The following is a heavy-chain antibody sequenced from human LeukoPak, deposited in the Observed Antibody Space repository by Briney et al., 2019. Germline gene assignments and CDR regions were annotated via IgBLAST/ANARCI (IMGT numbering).Heavy chain of an antibody. V-gene: IGHV4-38-2*01. CDR1: GYSISSGYY. D-gene: IGHD2-2*02. J-gene: IGHJ4*02. Sequence: SETLSLTCAVSGYSISSGYYWGWIRQPSGKGLEWIGSIYHSGSTYYNPSLKSRVTISVDTSKNQFSLKLSSVTAADTAVYYCARMWEYCSSTSCYTGFDYWGQGTLVTVSS. CDR3: ARMWEYCSSTSCYTGFDY. CDR2: IYHSGST.